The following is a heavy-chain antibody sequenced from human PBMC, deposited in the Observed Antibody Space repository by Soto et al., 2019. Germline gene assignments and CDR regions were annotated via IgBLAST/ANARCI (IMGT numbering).Heavy chain of an antibody. D-gene: IGHD3-10*01. CDR2: INPNSGGT. J-gene: IGHJ6*02. V-gene: IGHV1-2*02. CDR1: GYTFTGYY. Sequence: ASVKVSCKASGYTFTGYYMHWVRQAPGQGLEWMGWINPNSGGTNYAQKFQGRVTMTRDTSISTAYMELSRLRSDDTAVYYCARVPGPGSYYPTSYYYYYGMDVWGQGTTVTVS. CDR3: ARVPGPGSYYPTSYYYYYGMDV.